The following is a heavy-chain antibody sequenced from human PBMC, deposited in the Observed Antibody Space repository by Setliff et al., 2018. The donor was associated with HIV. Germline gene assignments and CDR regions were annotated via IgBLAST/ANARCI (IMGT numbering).Heavy chain of an antibody. Sequence: PSETLSLTCSVSGGSISDNKYYWSWIRQPPGKGLEWTGSIYHSGKTYYNPSLKRRLTISVDTSKNEFSLKLTSVTAADTAVYYCASRVYYYDESAILREEGFVPWGQGTLVTV. D-gene: IGHD3-22*01. J-gene: IGHJ5*02. V-gene: IGHV4-39*01. CDR1: GGSISDNKYY. CDR2: IYHSGKT. CDR3: ASRVYYYDESAILREEGFVP.